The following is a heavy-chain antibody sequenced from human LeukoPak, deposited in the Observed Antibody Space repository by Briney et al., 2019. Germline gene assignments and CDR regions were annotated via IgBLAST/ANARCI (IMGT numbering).Heavy chain of an antibody. V-gene: IGHV3-21*01. Sequence: PGGSLRLSCAASGFTFSSYSMNWVRQAPGKGLEWVSSISSSSSYIYYADSVRGRFTISRDNAKNSLYLQMHSLRAEDTAVYYCARDPYSSGRAYFDYWGQGTLVTVSS. CDR2: ISSSSSYI. J-gene: IGHJ4*02. CDR3: ARDPYSSGRAYFDY. CDR1: GFTFSSYS. D-gene: IGHD6-19*01.